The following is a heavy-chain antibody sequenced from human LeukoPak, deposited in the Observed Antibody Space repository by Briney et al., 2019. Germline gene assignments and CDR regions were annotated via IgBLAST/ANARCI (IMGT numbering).Heavy chain of an antibody. CDR3: ASRSSTYAYNWFDP. CDR1: GGSITSSIYY. V-gene: IGHV4-39*01. J-gene: IGHJ5*02. CDR2: IYYSGST. D-gene: IGHD2-2*01. Sequence: SETLSFTCTVSGGSITSSIYYWDWIRQPPGKGREWIGSIYYSGSTYYNPSLKSRVTISVNTSKNQFSLKLTSVTAADTAVYYCASRSSTYAYNWFDPWGQGTLVTVSS.